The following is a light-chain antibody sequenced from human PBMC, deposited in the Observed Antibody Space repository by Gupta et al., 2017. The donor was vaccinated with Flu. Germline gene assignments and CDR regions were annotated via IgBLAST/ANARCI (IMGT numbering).Light chain of an antibody. Sequence: GAIALTSCPASMTISSYFVWYQQKPGQAPNLLIYDASILQSGVPSRFSGSGSGADFTLTISDLEPEDFASYYCHQFNSSPRTFGQGTKLEIK. CDR1: MTISSY. V-gene: IGKV1-9*01. J-gene: IGKJ1*01. CDR2: DAS. CDR3: HQFNSSPRT.